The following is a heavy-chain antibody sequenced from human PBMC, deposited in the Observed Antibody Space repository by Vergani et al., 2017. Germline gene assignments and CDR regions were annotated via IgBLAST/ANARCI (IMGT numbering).Heavy chain of an antibody. Sequence: EVRLLESGGDLLQSGESLKISCAASGFSFKDYAMSWVRQAPGKRLEWVSGISGTGGFTFYADSVKGRFTISRDNYKNTLYLQMSSLRADDTAVYYCAKSASVSMSLPNWFESWGQGTHVTVS. CDR2: ISGTGGFT. V-gene: IGHV3-23*01. J-gene: IGHJ5*01. CDR3: AKSASVSMSLPNWFES. CDR1: GFSFKDYA.